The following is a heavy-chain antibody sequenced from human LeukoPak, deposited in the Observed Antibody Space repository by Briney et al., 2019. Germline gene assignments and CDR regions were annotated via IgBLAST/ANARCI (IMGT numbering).Heavy chain of an antibody. Sequence: KPSETLSLTCAVYGGSFSGYYWSWIRQPPGKGLEWIGEINHSGSTNYNPSLKSRVAISVDTSKNQFSLKLTSVTAADTAVYYCARDLAESSGWYGDYWGQGTLVTVSS. CDR3: ARDLAESSGWYGDY. V-gene: IGHV4-34*01. CDR2: INHSGST. J-gene: IGHJ4*02. D-gene: IGHD6-19*01. CDR1: GGSFSGYY.